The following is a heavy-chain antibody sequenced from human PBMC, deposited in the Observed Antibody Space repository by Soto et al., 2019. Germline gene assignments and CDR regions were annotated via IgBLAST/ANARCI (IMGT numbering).Heavy chain of an antibody. CDR2: INWNGGST. J-gene: IGHJ4*02. Sequence: ESGGGVVRPGGSLRLSCAASGFTFDDYGMSWVRQGPGTGLEWVSGINWNGGSTAYADSVKGRFTISRDSAKDSLYLQMNSLRAEDTAFYYCARGLNYDVLTGLDYWGQGTLVTVSS. D-gene: IGHD3-9*01. CDR1: GFTFDDYG. V-gene: IGHV3-20*04. CDR3: ARGLNYDVLTGLDY.